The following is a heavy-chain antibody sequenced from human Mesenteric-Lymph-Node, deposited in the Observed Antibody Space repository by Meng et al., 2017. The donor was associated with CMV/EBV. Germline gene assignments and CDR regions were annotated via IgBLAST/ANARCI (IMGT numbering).Heavy chain of an antibody. V-gene: IGHV4-39*07. D-gene: IGHD3-3*01. J-gene: IGHJ5*02. Sequence: SETLSLTCSVSGDSISSSTHYWGWIRQPPGKGLEWIGSIYYSGSTYYNPSLKSRVTISVDTSKNQFSLKMSSVTAADTALYYCARGGVSRFLEWHPWGQGTLVTVSS. CDR3: ARGGVSRFLEWHP. CDR2: IYYSGST. CDR1: GDSISSSTHY.